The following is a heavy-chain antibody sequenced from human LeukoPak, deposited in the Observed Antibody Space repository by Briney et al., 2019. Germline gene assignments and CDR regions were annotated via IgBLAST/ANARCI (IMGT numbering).Heavy chain of an antibody. CDR1: GYTFTSYY. D-gene: IGHD3-16*01. Sequence: ASVKISCKASGYTFTSYYMHWVRQAPGQGLEWMGIINPSGGSTSYAQKFQGRVTMTRDTSTTTVYMDLSSLRSENTAVYYCARGEGYYYGMDVWGQGTTVTVSS. CDR3: ARGEGYYYGMDV. J-gene: IGHJ6*02. CDR2: INPSGGST. V-gene: IGHV1-46*01.